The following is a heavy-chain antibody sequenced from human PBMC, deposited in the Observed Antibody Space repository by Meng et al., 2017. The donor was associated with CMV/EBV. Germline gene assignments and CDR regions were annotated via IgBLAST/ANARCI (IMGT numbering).Heavy chain of an antibody. CDR3: ARYFDL. J-gene: IGHJ2*01. Sequence: SETLSLTCTVSGGSISSSSYYWGWIRQPPGKGLEWIGTIYFSGSTYYNPSLKSRVTISVDTSKNQFSLKLSSVTAADTAVYFCARYFDLWGRGTLVTVSS. CDR1: GGSISSSSYY. V-gene: IGHV4-39*01. CDR2: IYFSGST.